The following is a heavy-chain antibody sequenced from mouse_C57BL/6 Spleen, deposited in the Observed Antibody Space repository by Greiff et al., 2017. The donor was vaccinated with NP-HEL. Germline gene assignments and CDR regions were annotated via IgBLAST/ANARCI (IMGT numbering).Heavy chain of an antibody. CDR2: ISYDGSN. CDR3: AREGLRNAMDY. V-gene: IGHV3-6*01. CDR1: GYSITSGYY. D-gene: IGHD2-4*01. Sequence: EVQVVESGPGLVKPSQSLSLTCSVTGYSITSGYYWNWIRQFPGNKLEWMGYISYDGSNNYNPSLKNRISFTRDTSKNQFFLKLNSVTTEDTATYYCAREGLRNAMDYWGQGTSVTVSS. J-gene: IGHJ4*01.